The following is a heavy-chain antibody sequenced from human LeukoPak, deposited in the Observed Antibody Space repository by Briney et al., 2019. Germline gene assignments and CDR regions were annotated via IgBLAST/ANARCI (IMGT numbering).Heavy chain of an antibody. Sequence: GGSLRLSCAASGFPFSGSGMHWVRQAPGKGLEWVAIIWYDGSNQYYADSVKGRFTISRDNSKNTVDLQMNSLRAEDTAVYYCARERGYSYGEVNYWGQGTLVTVSS. D-gene: IGHD5-18*01. CDR1: GFPFSGSG. J-gene: IGHJ4*02. V-gene: IGHV3-33*01. CDR3: ARERGYSYGEVNY. CDR2: IWYDGSNQ.